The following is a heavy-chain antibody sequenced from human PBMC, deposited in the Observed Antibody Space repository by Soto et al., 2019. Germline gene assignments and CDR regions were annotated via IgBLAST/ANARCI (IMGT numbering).Heavy chain of an antibody. CDR2: IKEDGSEK. D-gene: IGHD3-10*01. V-gene: IGHV3-7*01. CDR1: GFTFSNYW. J-gene: IGHJ4*02. Sequence: EVQLVESGGGLVQPGGSLRLSCAASGFTFSNYWMSWVRQAPGKGLEWVANIKEDGSEKYYVDSVKGRFTIPRDNAINSLYLQMNSLRAEDTAVYYCARVGWFGELLAVHFDCWGQGTLVTVSS. CDR3: ARVGWFGELLAVHFDC.